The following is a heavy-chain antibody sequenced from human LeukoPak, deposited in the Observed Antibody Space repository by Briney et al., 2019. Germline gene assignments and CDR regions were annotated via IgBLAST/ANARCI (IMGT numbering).Heavy chain of an antibody. Sequence: ASVKVSCKASGYTFTSYDINWVRQATGQGLEWMGWMNPNSGNTGYAQKFQGRVTMTRNTSISTAYMELSSLRSEGTAVYYCARGSRSYGSGSSDYWGQGTLVTVSS. J-gene: IGHJ4*02. D-gene: IGHD3-10*01. CDR2: MNPNSGNT. CDR3: ARGSRSYGSGSSDY. CDR1: GYTFTSYD. V-gene: IGHV1-8*01.